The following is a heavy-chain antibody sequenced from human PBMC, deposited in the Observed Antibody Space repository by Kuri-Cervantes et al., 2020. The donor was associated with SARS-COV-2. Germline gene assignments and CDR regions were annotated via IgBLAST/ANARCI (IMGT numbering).Heavy chain of an antibody. D-gene: IGHD1-7*01. CDR1: GFTFSSYG. Sequence: GGSLRLSCAASGFTFSSYGMHWVRQAPGKGLVWVSRINSDGSSTSYADSVKGRFTISRGNAKNTLYLQMNSVRAEDTAVYYCARVGITGTTFYFDYWGQGTLVTVSS. V-gene: IGHV3-74*01. J-gene: IGHJ4*02. CDR2: INSDGSST. CDR3: ARVGITGTTFYFDY.